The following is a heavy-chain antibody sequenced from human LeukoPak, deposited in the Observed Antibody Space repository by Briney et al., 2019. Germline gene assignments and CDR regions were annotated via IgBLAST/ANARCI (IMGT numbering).Heavy chain of an antibody. CDR2: INYSGSA. Sequence: KTSETLSLTCTVSGGSISSGDYYWSWIRQPPGKGLEWIGNINYSGSAYYNPSLRSRVIMSVDTSKNQFSLKLNSVTAADTAVYYCVAVVLPGWFDPWGQGTLVTVSS. J-gene: IGHJ5*02. D-gene: IGHD6-19*01. CDR1: GGSISSGDYY. V-gene: IGHV4-30-4*01. CDR3: VAVVLPGWFDP.